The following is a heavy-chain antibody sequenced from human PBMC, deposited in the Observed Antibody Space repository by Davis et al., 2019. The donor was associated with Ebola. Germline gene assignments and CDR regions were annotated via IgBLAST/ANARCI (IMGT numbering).Heavy chain of an antibody. V-gene: IGHV4-59*01. CDR2: IYYSGST. Sequence: GSLRLSCTVSGGSISSYYWSWIRQPPGKGLEWIGYIYYSGSTNYNPSLKSRVTISVDTSKNQFSLKLSSVTAADTAVYYCARDLKIGYYKDWFDPWGQGTLVTVSS. CDR3: ARDLKIGYYKDWFDP. J-gene: IGHJ5*02. CDR1: GGSISSYY. D-gene: IGHD3-9*01.